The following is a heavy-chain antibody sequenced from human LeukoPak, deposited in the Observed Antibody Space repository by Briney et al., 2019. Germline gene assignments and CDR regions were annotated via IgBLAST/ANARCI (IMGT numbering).Heavy chain of an antibody. CDR3: ARRPYYYGMDV. CDR2: IYPSDSDT. CDR1: GYTFTTYW. V-gene: IGHV5-51*01. Sequence: GESLKISCKGSGYTFTTYWIGWVRQMPGKGLEWMGIIYPSDSDTRYSPSFQGQVTISVDKSINTAYLQWSNLKASDTAIYCCARRPYYYGMDVWARGPRSPSP. J-gene: IGHJ6*02.